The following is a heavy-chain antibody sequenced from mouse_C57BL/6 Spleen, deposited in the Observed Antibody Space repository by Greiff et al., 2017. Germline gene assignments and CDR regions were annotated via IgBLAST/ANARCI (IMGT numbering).Heavy chain of an antibody. V-gene: IGHV1-52*01. CDR2: IDPSDSET. D-gene: IGHD2-4*01. CDR3: AREGDDYDWAMDY. Sequence: VQLQQPGAELVRPGSSVKLSCKASGYTFTSYWMHWVKQRPIQGLEWIGNIDPSDSETHYNQKFKDKATLTVDKSSSTAYMQLSSLTSEDSAVYYCAREGDDYDWAMDYWGQGTSVTVSS. J-gene: IGHJ4*01. CDR1: GYTFTSYW.